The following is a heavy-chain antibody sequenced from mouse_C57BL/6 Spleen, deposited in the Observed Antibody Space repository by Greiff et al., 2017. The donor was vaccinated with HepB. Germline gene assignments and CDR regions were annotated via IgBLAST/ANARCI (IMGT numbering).Heavy chain of an antibody. CDR3: ARPLGIYYAMDY. Sequence: DVLLVESGGGLVQPGGSLKISCAASGFTFSDYYMYWVRQTPEKRLEWVAYISNGGGSTYYPDTVKGRFTISRDNAKNTLYLQLSRLKSEDTAMYYCARPLGIYYAMDYWGQGTSVTVSS. J-gene: IGHJ4*01. CDR2: ISNGGGST. D-gene: IGHD1-1*01. CDR1: GFTFSDYY. V-gene: IGHV5-12*01.